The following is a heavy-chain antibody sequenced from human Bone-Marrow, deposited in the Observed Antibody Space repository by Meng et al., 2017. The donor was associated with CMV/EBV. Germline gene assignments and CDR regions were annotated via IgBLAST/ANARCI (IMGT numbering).Heavy chain of an antibody. Sequence: GAGSSITSYRISWVRRMPGKGLEWMGRIDPSDSYTNYSPSFQGHVTISADKSISTAYLQWSSLKASDTAMYYCVRLNSYGSPYYFDYWGQGTLVTVSS. CDR2: IDPSDSYT. CDR3: VRLNSYGSPYYFDY. D-gene: IGHD5-18*01. J-gene: IGHJ4*02. CDR1: GSSITSYR. V-gene: IGHV5-10-1*01.